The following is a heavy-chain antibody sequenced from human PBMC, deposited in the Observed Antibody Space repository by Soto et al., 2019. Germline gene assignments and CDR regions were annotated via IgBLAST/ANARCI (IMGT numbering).Heavy chain of an antibody. CDR1: GFTFSSYW. CDR3: ARGPWVAAAPIDY. D-gene: IGHD6-13*01. CDR2: INSDGSST. J-gene: IGHJ4*02. V-gene: IGHV3-74*01. Sequence: EVQLVESGGGLVQPGGSLRLSCAASGFTFSSYWMHWVRQAPGKGLVWVSRINSDGSSTSYADSVKGRFTISRDNAKNTLYLQMNSRRAEDTAVYYCARGPWVAAAPIDYWGQGTLVTVSS.